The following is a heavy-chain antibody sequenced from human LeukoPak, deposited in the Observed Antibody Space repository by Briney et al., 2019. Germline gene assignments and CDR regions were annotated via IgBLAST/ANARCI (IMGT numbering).Heavy chain of an antibody. V-gene: IGHV3-48*01. D-gene: IGHD6-19*01. J-gene: IGHJ4*02. CDR1: GFPFSTYS. CDR2: ITSTSDTI. CDR3: ARDLGQWLVTGVGY. Sequence: PGGSLRLSCVTSGFPFSTYSMNWVRQAPGKGLEWLSYITSTSDTIYYADSVKGRFTISRDNSKNTLYLQMNSLRAEDTAVYYCARDLGQWLVTGVGYWGQGTLVTVSS.